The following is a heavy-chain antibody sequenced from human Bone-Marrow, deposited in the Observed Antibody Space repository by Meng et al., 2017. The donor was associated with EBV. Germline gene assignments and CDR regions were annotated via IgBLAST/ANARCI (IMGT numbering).Heavy chain of an antibody. D-gene: IGHD5-24*01. J-gene: IGHJ4*02. CDR2: INSDGSST. V-gene: IGHV3-74*01. Sequence: EVQLVESGGGLVQPGGSLRVSCAASGFTFSSYWMHCVRQAPGKGLVWVSRINSDGSSTSYADSVKGRFTISRDNAKNTLYLQMNSLRAEDTAVYYCARDGVEMATSFDYWGQGTLVTVSS. CDR1: GFTFSSYW. CDR3: ARDGVEMATSFDY.